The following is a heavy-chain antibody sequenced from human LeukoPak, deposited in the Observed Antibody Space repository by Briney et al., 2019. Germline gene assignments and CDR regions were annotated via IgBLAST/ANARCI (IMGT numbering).Heavy chain of an antibody. Sequence: GGSLRLSCAASGFTFSSYAMSWVRQAPGKGLEWVSTIGGSGDNTYYADYVKGRFTIPRDNSKNTLYLRMNSLRAEDTAVYYCAKSINYWFDSWGQGTLVTVSS. CDR2: IGGSGDNT. D-gene: IGHD1-1*01. V-gene: IGHV3-23*01. CDR3: AKSINYWFDS. CDR1: GFTFSSYA. J-gene: IGHJ5*01.